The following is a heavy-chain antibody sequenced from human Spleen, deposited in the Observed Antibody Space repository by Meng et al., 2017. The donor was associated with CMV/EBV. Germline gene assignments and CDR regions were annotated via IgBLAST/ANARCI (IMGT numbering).Heavy chain of an antibody. CDR2: IYYSGST. J-gene: IGHJ4*02. CDR1: SISSGDYY. CDR3: ARDTYYYDSSGGDYFDY. V-gene: IGHV4-30-4*08. Sequence: SISSGDYYWSWIRQPPGKGLEWIGYIYYSGSTYYSPSLKSRVTISVDTSKNQFSLKLSSVTAADTAVYYCARDTYYYDSSGGDYFDYWGQGTLVTVSS. D-gene: IGHD3-22*01.